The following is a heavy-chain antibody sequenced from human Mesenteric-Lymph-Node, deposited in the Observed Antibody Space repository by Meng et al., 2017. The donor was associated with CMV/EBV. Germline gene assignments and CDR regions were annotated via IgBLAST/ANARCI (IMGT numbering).Heavy chain of an antibody. CDR3: ARAGYYYGSGIQYYFDY. CDR1: PFRSYA. CDR2: IIPIFGTA. J-gene: IGHJ4*02. V-gene: IGHV1-69*01. Sequence: PFRSYAIRWVRQAPGQGLEWMGGIIPIFGTANYAQKFQGRVTITADESTSTAYMELSSLRSEDTAVYYCARAGYYYGSGIQYYFDYWGQGTLVTVSS. D-gene: IGHD3-10*01.